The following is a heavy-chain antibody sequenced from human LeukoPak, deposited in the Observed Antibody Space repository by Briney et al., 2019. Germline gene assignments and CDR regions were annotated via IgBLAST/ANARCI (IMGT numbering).Heavy chain of an antibody. V-gene: IGHV1-69*05. CDR1: GGTFSSYA. CDR2: IIPIFGTA. Sequence: SVKVSCKASGGTFSSYAISWVRQAPGQGLEWMGGIIPIFGTANYAQKFQGRVTITTDESTSTAYMELSSLRSEDTAVYYCARGKSSGWYEDWFDPWGQGTLVTVSS. J-gene: IGHJ5*02. D-gene: IGHD6-19*01. CDR3: ARGKSSGWYEDWFDP.